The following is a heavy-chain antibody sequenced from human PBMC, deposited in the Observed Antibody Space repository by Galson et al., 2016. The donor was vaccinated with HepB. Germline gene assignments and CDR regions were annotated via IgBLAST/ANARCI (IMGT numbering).Heavy chain of an antibody. Sequence: SVKVSCKASGGTFSSYAINWVRRAPGQGLEWIGRIIPIFGTANYAQKFQGKVTITADESTSTAYMELSSLRSEDTAVYYCARARATTVTFDYWGQGTLVTVSS. CDR1: GGTFSSYA. CDR2: IIPIFGTA. CDR3: ARARATTVTFDY. J-gene: IGHJ4*02. D-gene: IGHD4-17*01. V-gene: IGHV1-69*13.